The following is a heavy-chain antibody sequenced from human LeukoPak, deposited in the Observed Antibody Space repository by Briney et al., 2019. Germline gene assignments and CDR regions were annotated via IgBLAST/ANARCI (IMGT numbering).Heavy chain of an antibody. D-gene: IGHD3-9*01. CDR2: INPHSGGT. Sequence: GSVNVSCKASGYIFTDCYLHWVRQAPGQGLEWMGWINPHSGGTKFAQKFQGRVTMTRDTSISTAYMEVSRLRSDDAAVYYCAREYYDILTGSLDYWGQGTLATVSS. J-gene: IGHJ4*02. CDR1: GYIFTDCY. V-gene: IGHV1-2*02. CDR3: AREYYDILTGSLDY.